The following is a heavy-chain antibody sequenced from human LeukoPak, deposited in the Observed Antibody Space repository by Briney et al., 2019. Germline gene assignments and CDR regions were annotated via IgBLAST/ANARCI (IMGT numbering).Heavy chain of an antibody. CDR2: ISGSGGST. D-gene: IGHD6-19*01. J-gene: IGHJ4*02. Sequence: GGSLRLSCAASGFTFSSYGMSWVRQAPGKGLEWVSAISGSGGSTYYADSVKGRFTISRDNAKNSLYLQMNSPRAEDTAVYYCARESRYSSGWYGDWGQGTLVTVSS. CDR3: ARESRYSSGWYGD. CDR1: GFTFSSYG. V-gene: IGHV3-23*01.